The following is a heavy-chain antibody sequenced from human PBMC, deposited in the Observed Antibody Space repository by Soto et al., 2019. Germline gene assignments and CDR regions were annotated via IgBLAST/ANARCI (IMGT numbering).Heavy chain of an antibody. Sequence: SETLYLTCTVSGGSIGSDYWSWIRQPPGKGLEWIGYIHYSGSTDYNPSLKSRVTISVDTSKNQFSLKLSSVTAADTAVYYCARSYPPDCTNGVCYRVYFDYWGQGTLVTVSS. CDR1: GGSIGSDY. CDR3: ARSYPPDCTNGVCYRVYFDY. CDR2: IHYSGST. D-gene: IGHD2-8*01. J-gene: IGHJ4*02. V-gene: IGHV4-59*12.